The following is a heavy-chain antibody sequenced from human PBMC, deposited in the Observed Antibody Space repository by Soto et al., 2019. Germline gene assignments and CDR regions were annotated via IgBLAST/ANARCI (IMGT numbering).Heavy chain of an antibody. J-gene: IGHJ1*01. Sequence: QITLKESGPALVKPTQTLTLTCTFSGFSLTSSGVGVGWIRQPPGKALEWLALIYWDDAQRYSPSLKSMLTITKDTSKNQVVLIMTNMDPVDTATYYCAHIRVTMIVGAGYCQQWGQGTLVTVSS. CDR2: IYWDDAQ. V-gene: IGHV2-5*02. D-gene: IGHD3-22*01. CDR1: GFSLTSSGVG. CDR3: AHIRVTMIVGAGYCQQ.